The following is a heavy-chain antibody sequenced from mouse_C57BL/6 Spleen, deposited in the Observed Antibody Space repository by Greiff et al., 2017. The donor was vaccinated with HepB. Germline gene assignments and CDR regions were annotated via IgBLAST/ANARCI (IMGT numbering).Heavy chain of an antibody. Sequence: QVQLKQPGAELVKPGASVKMSCKASGYTFTSYWITWVKQRPGQGLEWIGDIYPGSGSTNYNEKFKSKATLTVDTSSSTAYMQLSSLTSEDSAVYYCARWNRPYAMDYWGQGTSVTVSS. CDR1: GYTFTSYW. V-gene: IGHV1-55*01. J-gene: IGHJ4*01. CDR2: IYPGSGST. CDR3: ARWNRPYAMDY.